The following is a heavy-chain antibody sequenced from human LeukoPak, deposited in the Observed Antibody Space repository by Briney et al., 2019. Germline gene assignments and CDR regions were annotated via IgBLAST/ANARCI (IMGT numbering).Heavy chain of an antibody. CDR3: ARKGYYDSSGYYRRYYYYYMDV. Sequence: SETLSLTCTVSGGSISSGSYYWSWIRQPAGKGLEWIGRIYTSGSTNYNPSLKSRVTISVDTSKNQFSLKLSSVTAADTAVYYCARKGYYDSSGYYRRYYYYYMDVWGKGTTVTISS. J-gene: IGHJ6*03. D-gene: IGHD3-22*01. CDR2: IYTSGST. CDR1: GGSISSGSYY. V-gene: IGHV4-61*02.